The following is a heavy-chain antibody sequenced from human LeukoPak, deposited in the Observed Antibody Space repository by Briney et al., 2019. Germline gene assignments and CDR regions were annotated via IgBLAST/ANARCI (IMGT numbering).Heavy chain of an antibody. Sequence: PGGSLRLSCAASGFTFSSYSMNWVRQAPGKGLEWVSSISSSSSYIYYADSVKGRFTISRDNAKNSLYLQMDSLRAEDTAVYYCARGVTFYYYMDVWGKGTTVTVSS. D-gene: IGHD3-16*01. CDR2: ISSSSSYI. J-gene: IGHJ6*03. CDR1: GFTFSSYS. CDR3: ARGVTFYYYMDV. V-gene: IGHV3-21*01.